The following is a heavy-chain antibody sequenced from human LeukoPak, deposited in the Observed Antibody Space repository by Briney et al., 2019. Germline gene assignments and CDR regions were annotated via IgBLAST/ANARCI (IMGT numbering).Heavy chain of an antibody. V-gene: IGHV3-53*01. CDR1: GFTVSSNY. CDR3: AREASAFDI. Sequence: HPGGSLRLSCAAAGFTVSSNYMSWVRQAPRKGLEWVSVIYSGGSTYYADSVKGRFTISRDNSKNTLYLQMNSLRAEDTAVYYCAREASAFDIWGQGTMVTVSS. CDR2: IYSGGST. J-gene: IGHJ3*02.